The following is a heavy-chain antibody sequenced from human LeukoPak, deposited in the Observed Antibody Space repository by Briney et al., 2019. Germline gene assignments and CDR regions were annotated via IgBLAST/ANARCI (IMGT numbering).Heavy chain of an antibody. CDR1: GYTFTSYG. V-gene: IGHV1-18*01. CDR2: ISPYNGNT. J-gene: IGHJ4*02. CDR3: ARGPSCSDFRSGYCQFYYFDY. D-gene: IGHD3-3*01. Sequence: GASVKVSCKASGYTFTSYGISWVRQAPGQGLEWMGWISPYNGNTNYAQKLQGRVTMTTDTSTSTAYMELRSLRSDDTSVYYCARGPSCSDFRSGYCQFYYFDYWGQGALVTVSS.